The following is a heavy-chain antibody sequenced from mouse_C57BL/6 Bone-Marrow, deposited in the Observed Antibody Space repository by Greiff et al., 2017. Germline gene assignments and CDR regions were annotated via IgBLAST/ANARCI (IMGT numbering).Heavy chain of an antibody. J-gene: IGHJ3*01. CDR1: GYTFTSYG. CDR2: IYPRSGNT. Sequence: QVQLQQSGAELARPGASVKLSCKASGYTFTSYGISWVKQRTGQGLEWIGEIYPRSGNTNYNEKFKGKATLTADKSSSTAYMELRSLTSEDSAVYFWARGVWYLAWFAYWGQGTLVTVSA. D-gene: IGHD2-10*02. V-gene: IGHV1-81*01. CDR3: ARGVWYLAWFAY.